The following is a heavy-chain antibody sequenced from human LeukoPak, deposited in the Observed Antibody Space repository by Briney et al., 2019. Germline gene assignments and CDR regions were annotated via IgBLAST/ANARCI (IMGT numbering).Heavy chain of an antibody. Sequence: ASVKVSCKASGYTFTGYYMHWVRQAPGQGLEWMGRINPNSGGTNYAQKLQGRVTMTRATSISPASTELSRLRSDDTAVYYCAREGHLSGYYFPDYWGQGTLVTVSS. CDR1: GYTFTGYY. CDR2: INPNSGGT. V-gene: IGHV1-2*06. D-gene: IGHD3-22*01. CDR3: AREGHLSGYYFPDY. J-gene: IGHJ4*02.